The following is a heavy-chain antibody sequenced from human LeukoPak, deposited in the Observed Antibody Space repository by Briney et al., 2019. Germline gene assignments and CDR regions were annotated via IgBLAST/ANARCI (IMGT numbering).Heavy chain of an antibody. CDR3: ARQGDYDFRSGYHRLFDY. Sequence: GESLKISCKGSGYSFTSYWIGWVRQMPGTGLEWMGIIYPGDSDTRYSPSFQGQVTISADKSISTAYLQWSSLKASDTAMYYCARQGDYDFRSGYHRLFDYWGQGTLVTVSS. V-gene: IGHV5-51*01. D-gene: IGHD3-3*01. CDR1: GYSFTSYW. J-gene: IGHJ4*02. CDR2: IYPGDSDT.